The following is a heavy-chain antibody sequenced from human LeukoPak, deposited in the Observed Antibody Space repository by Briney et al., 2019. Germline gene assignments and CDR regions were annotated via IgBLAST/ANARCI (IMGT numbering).Heavy chain of an antibody. CDR2: INTYNRNT. CDR1: GYTITGYY. CDR3: ARVAAVAFDI. J-gene: IGHJ3*02. Sequence: GASVKVSCKAAGYTITGYYIHWVRQAPGQGLERMGWINTYNRNTNYPQKLQGRVTMTTDTSTSTAYMELRSLTSDDTAVYYCARVAAVAFDIWGQGTMVTVSS. D-gene: IGHD6-13*01. V-gene: IGHV1-18*04.